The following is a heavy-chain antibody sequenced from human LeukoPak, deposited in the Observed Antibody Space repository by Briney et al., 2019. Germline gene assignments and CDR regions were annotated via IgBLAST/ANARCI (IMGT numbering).Heavy chain of an antibody. CDR2: ISYDGSNK. Sequence: QTGGSLRLSCAASGFTFSSYAMHWVRQAPGKGLEWVAVISYDGSNKYYADSVKGRFTISRDNSKNTLYLQMNSLRAEDTAVYYCARGRYCSSISCRTELDYWGQGTLVTVSS. V-gene: IGHV3-30*04. CDR1: GFTFSSYA. D-gene: IGHD2-2*01. CDR3: ARGRYCSSISCRTELDY. J-gene: IGHJ4*02.